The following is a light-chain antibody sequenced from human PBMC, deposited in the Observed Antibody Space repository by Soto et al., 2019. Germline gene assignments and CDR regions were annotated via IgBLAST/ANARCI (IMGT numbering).Light chain of an antibody. CDR1: NSDIGDWNY. CDR3: CSYAGTTTLL. Sequence: QSALTQPASVSGSPGQSITISCTGANSDIGDWNYVSWYQQSPGKAPKLIIYEATKRPSGVSDRFSGSKSGNTASLTISGLQAADEADYFCCSYAGTTTLLFGGGTKLTVL. CDR2: EAT. V-gene: IGLV2-23*01. J-gene: IGLJ2*01.